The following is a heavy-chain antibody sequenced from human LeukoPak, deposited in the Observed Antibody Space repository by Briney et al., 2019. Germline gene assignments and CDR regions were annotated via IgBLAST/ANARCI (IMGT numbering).Heavy chain of an antibody. CDR3: ARALWGDYVGFDF. V-gene: IGHV4-4*07. Sequence: SETLSLTCTVSGGSISSYYWSWLRQPAGKGLEWIGRIYSGGNTNYNPSLKSRVTMSVNTSNNQFSLKLSSVTAADTAVYYCARALWGDYVGFDFWGQGTLVTVSS. D-gene: IGHD4-17*01. CDR1: GGSISSYY. J-gene: IGHJ4*02. CDR2: IYSGGNT.